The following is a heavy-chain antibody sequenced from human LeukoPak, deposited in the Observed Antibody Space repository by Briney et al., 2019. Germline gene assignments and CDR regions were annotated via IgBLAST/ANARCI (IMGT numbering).Heavy chain of an antibody. J-gene: IGHJ3*02. Sequence: ASVKVSCKVSGYTLTELSMHWVRQAPGKGLEWMGGFDPEDDETIYAQKFQGRVTMTEDTSTDTAYMELSSLRSEDTAVYYCATLRFAAGTYDAFDIWGQGTMVTVSS. CDR1: GYTLTELS. CDR3: ATLRFAAGTYDAFDI. V-gene: IGHV1-24*01. CDR2: FDPEDDET. D-gene: IGHD6-13*01.